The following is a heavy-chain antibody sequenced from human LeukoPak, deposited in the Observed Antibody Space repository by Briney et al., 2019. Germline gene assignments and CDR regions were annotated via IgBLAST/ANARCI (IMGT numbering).Heavy chain of an antibody. Sequence: SETLSLTCAVYGGSFSGYYWSWIRQPPGKGLEWIGEINHSGSTNYNPSLKSRVTISVDTSKNQFSLKLSSVTAADTAVYYCARQMGNYDVLTASWVYYFDYWGQGSLVTVSS. CDR2: INHSGST. CDR3: ARQMGNYDVLTASWVYYFDY. D-gene: IGHD3-9*01. CDR1: GGSFSGYY. J-gene: IGHJ4*02. V-gene: IGHV4-34*01.